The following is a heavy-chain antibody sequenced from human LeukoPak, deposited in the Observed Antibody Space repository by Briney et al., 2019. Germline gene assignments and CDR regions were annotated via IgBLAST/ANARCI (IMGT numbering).Heavy chain of an antibody. CDR1: GFTFSSYG. Sequence: GGSLRLSCAASGFTFSSYGMHWVRQAPGKGLEWVAFIRYDGSNKYYADSVKGRFTISRDNAKNSLYLQMNSLRAEDTAVYYCAREFAYSSGWYVSHYYYMDVWGKGTTVTVSS. J-gene: IGHJ6*03. D-gene: IGHD6-19*01. CDR2: IRYDGSNK. CDR3: AREFAYSSGWYVSHYYYMDV. V-gene: IGHV3-30*02.